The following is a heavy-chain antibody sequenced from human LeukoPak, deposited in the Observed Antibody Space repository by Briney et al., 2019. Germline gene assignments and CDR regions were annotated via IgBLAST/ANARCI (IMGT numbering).Heavy chain of an antibody. CDR3: ASLYGSACNWFDP. CDR1: GGPISSSSYY. CDR2: VYFSGST. V-gene: IGHV4-39*07. D-gene: IGHD3-10*01. J-gene: IGHJ5*02. Sequence: SETLSLTCTVSGGPISSSSYYWGWIRQPPGKGLEWIGSVYFSGSTYYDPSLKSRVTISVDTSKSQFSLKLSSVTAADTAVYYCASLYGSACNWFDPWGQGTLVTVSS.